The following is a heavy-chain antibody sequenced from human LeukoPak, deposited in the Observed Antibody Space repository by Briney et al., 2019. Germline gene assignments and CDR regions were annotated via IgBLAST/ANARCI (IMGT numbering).Heavy chain of an antibody. CDR3: ARLINYDILTGYYNWFDA. V-gene: IGHV4-59*01. CDR1: GGSISSYY. CDR2: IYYSGST. J-gene: IGHJ5*02. D-gene: IGHD3-9*01. Sequence: PSETLSLTCTVSGGSISSYYWSWIRQPPGKGLEWIGYIYYSGSTNYNPSLKGRVTISVDTSKNQFSLKLSSVTAADTAVYYCARLINYDILTGYYNWFDAWGQGTLVTVSS.